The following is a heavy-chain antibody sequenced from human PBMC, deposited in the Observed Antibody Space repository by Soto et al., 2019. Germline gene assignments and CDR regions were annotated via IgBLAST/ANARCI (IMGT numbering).Heavy chain of an antibody. CDR3: AKDYYYGSGSYPPGYYYYYYMDV. Sequence: GGSLRLSCAASGFTFSSYGMHWVRQAPGKGLEWVAVISYDGSNKYYADSVKGRFTISRDNSKNTLYLQMNSLRAEDTAVYYCAKDYYYGSGSYPPGYYYYYYMDVWGKGTTVTVSS. CDR2: ISYDGSNK. V-gene: IGHV3-30*18. J-gene: IGHJ6*03. D-gene: IGHD3-10*01. CDR1: GFTFSSYG.